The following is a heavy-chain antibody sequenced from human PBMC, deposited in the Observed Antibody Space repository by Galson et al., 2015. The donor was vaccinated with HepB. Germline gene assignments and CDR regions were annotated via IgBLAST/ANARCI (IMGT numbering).Heavy chain of an antibody. J-gene: IGHJ3*01. D-gene: IGHD5-18*01. CDR2: ISGGSNHI. Sequence: SLRLSCAASGFTLNTYALYWVRQAPGKGLEWVALISGGSNHIFYADSVRGRFTISRDNSNNTLHLEMSSLRAEDTAVYFCARDRLDSAMPDDAFDVWGQGTLVTVSS. CDR3: ARDRLDSAMPDDAFDV. CDR1: GFTLNTYA. V-gene: IGHV3-23*01.